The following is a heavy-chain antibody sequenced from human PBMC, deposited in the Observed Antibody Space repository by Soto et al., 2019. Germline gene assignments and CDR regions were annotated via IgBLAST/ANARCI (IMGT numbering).Heavy chain of an antibody. J-gene: IGHJ4*02. CDR1: GFTVSSNS. V-gene: IGHV3-66*01. CDR2: IYSDDNT. Sequence: EVRLVESGGGLVQPGGSLRLSCKASGFTVSSNSMNWVGQAPGKGLEWVPVIYSDDNTYYAESVKGRFTIYRDISRNTVYLHMNRLRVEDTAVYFCARDRGDRSGYLFDFWGQGNLVTVSS. D-gene: IGHD3-22*01. CDR3: ARDRGDRSGYLFDF.